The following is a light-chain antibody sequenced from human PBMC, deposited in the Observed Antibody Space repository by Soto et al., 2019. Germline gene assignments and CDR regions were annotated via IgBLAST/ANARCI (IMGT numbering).Light chain of an antibody. Sequence: EIVLSQSPCTLSLSPGERATLPCRASQSIRSNYVAWYQQKPGQAPRLLIYDAYNRATGIPPRFSGSGSGTDFTLTISSLEPEDSAVYYCQQRHMWPITFGQGTRLEIK. CDR3: QQRHMWPIT. V-gene: IGKV3D-20*02. CDR1: QSIRSNY. J-gene: IGKJ5*01. CDR2: DAY.